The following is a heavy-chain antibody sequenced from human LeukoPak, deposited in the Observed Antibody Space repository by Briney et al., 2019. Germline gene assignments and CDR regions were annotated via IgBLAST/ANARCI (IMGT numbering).Heavy chain of an antibody. Sequence: PSETLSLTCTVSGGSINSSSYYWGWIRQPPGKGLEWIGSIYYSGSTYYNPSLKSRVTISVDTSKNQFSLKLSSVTAADTAVYYCASSYSGYAPIHTFDYWGQGTLVTVSS. CDR3: ASSYSGYAPIHTFDY. J-gene: IGHJ4*02. CDR2: IYYSGST. CDR1: GGSINSSSYY. V-gene: IGHV4-39*07. D-gene: IGHD5-12*01.